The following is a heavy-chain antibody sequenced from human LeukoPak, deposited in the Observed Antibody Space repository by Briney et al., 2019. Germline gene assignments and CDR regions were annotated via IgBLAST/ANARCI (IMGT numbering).Heavy chain of an antibody. CDR2: INHSGST. Sequence: KPSETLSLTCAVYGGSFSGYYWSWIRQPPGKGLEWIGEINHSGSTNYNPSLKSRVTISVDTSKIQFSLKLSSVTAADTAVYYCARLMCSGGSCSGDYWGQGTLVTVSS. CDR3: ARLMCSGGSCSGDY. D-gene: IGHD2-15*01. CDR1: GGSFSGYY. J-gene: IGHJ4*02. V-gene: IGHV4-34*01.